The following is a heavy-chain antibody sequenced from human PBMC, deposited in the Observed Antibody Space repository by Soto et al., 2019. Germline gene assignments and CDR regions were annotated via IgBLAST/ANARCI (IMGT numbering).Heavy chain of an antibody. J-gene: IGHJ5*02. V-gene: IGHV1-18*01. CDR1: GYTFTSYG. Sequence: ASVKVSCKASGYTFTSYGISWVRQAPGQGLEWMGWISAYNGNTNYAQKLQGRVTMTTDTSTSTAYMELRSLRSDDTAVYYCARDSLELLTEPNWFDPWGQGTLVTVSS. CDR2: ISAYNGNT. CDR3: ARDSLELLTEPNWFDP. D-gene: IGHD1-7*01.